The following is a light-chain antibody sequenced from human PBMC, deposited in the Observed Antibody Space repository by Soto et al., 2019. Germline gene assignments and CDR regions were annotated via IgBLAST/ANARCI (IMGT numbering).Light chain of an antibody. Sequence: QSVLTQPPSVSAAPGQKVTISCSGSSSNIGNNYVSWYQQLPGTARKLLIYDNNKRPSGIPDRFSGSKSGTSATLGITGLQTGDEVDDYCGTWDSSLSAVVFGGGTQLTVL. J-gene: IGLJ2*01. CDR1: SSNIGNNY. V-gene: IGLV1-51*01. CDR2: DNN. CDR3: GTWDSSLSAVV.